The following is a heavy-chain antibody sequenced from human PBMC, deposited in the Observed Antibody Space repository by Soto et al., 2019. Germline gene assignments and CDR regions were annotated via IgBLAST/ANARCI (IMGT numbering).Heavy chain of an antibody. V-gene: IGHV1-18*01. CDR2: IRAYNGNT. J-gene: IGHJ6*02. CDR3: ARHLPTMDV. Sequence: QVQLVQSGAEVKKPGASVKVSCKASGYTFTSYGIRWVRQAPGQGLEWMGWIRAYNGNTNYAQKLQGRVTMTTDTSTSPAYLELRSLRSDATAVYYCARHLPTMDVWGQGTTVTVSS. CDR1: GYTFTSYG.